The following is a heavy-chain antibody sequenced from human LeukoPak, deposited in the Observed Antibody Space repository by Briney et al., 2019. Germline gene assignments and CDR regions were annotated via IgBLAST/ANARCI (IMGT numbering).Heavy chain of an antibody. V-gene: IGHV3-64D*06. J-gene: IGHJ4*02. Sequence: GGSLRLSCSASGFTFSSSSMHWVRQAPGKGLEYVSSITYNGDDTYYADSMKGRFTISRDSSKNTLYLQMSSLRAEDTALYYCVKDLSGTFSFDYWGQGSLVTVSS. CDR1: GFTFSSSS. D-gene: IGHD1-1*01. CDR3: VKDLSGTFSFDY. CDR2: ITYNGDDT.